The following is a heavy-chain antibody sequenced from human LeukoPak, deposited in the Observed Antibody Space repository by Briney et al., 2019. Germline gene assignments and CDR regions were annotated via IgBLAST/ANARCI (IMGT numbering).Heavy chain of an antibody. D-gene: IGHD3-9*01. CDR2: INTMSGAT. V-gene: IGHV1-69*05. Sequence: SVKVSCKASGGSLRGFAVNWVRKAPREGFERGGRINTMSGATNYTQRLQGRVTMTTDESTTPALMDLSRLTAEDTALYYCTRGDDFLAAYNYMDVWGKGTPVIVSS. CDR1: GGSLRGFA. CDR3: TRGDDFLAAYNYMDV. J-gene: IGHJ6*04.